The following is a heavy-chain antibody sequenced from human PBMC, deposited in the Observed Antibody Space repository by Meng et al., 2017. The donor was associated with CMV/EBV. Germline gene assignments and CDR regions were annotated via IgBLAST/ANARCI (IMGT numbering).Heavy chain of an antibody. CDR1: CFTFSSYW. Sequence: CAASCFTFSSYWMHCVRPVAGKRPVWVSRINGDGSKIDYAGSVGGRFTISRDNAKNTLYMEMNSLRAEDTAVYYCARGGSGSYMFGSSWGQGTLVTVSS. CDR3: ARGGSGSYMFGSS. V-gene: IGHV3-74*01. CDR2: INGDGSKI. J-gene: IGHJ5*02. D-gene: IGHD3-22*01.